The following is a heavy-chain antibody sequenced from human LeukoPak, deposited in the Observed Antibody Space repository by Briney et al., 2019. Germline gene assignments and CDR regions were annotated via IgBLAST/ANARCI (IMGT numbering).Heavy chain of an antibody. CDR3: ASAMTTVTTDDY. V-gene: IGHV4-34*01. Sequence: SETLSLTCAVYGGSFSGYYWSWIRQPPGKGLEWIGEINHSGSTNYNPSLKSRVTTSVDTSKNQFSLKLSSVTAADTAVYYCASAMTTVTTDDYWGQGTLVTVSS. J-gene: IGHJ4*02. CDR2: INHSGST. CDR1: GGSFSGYY. D-gene: IGHD4-17*01.